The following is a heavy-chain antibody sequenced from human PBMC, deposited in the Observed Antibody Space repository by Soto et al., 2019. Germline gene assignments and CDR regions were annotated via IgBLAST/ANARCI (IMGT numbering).Heavy chain of an antibody. Sequence: SETLSLTCTVSGGSFSPNYWAWIRQPPGKGLEWIGYIYYSGGTYYNPSLKRRVTISVDTSKNQFSLKLSSVTAADTAVYYCARLVQLLQGRWFDPWGQGTLVTVSS. CDR2: IYYSGGT. CDR1: GGSFSPNY. V-gene: IGHV4-30-4*08. J-gene: IGHJ5*02. D-gene: IGHD2-15*01. CDR3: ARLVQLLQGRWFDP.